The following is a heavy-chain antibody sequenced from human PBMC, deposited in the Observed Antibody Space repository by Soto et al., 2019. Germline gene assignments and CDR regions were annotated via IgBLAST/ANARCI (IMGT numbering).Heavy chain of an antibody. CDR2: IRNKANSYTT. D-gene: IGHD5-12*01. CDR3: TTDIYSGYDPYYYYYGMDV. CDR1: GFTFSDHY. J-gene: IGHJ6*02. Sequence: GGSLRLSCAAFGFTFSDHYMDWVRQAPGKGLEWVGRIRNKANSYTTEYAASVKGRFTISRDDSKNSLFLQMNSLKTEDTAVYYCTTDIYSGYDPYYYYYGMDVWGQGTTVTVSS. V-gene: IGHV3-72*01.